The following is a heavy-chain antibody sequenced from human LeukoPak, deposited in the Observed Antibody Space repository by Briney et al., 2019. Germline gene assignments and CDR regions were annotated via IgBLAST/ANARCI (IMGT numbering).Heavy chain of an antibody. Sequence: GGSLRLSCAASGFTFRSFWMSWVRQAPGKGLECVANIKQDGSEKYYVDSVKGRFTISRDNAKKSLYLQMNSLRSEDTAVYYCAHSGDSSGYYSYAFDIWGQGTMVTVSS. J-gene: IGHJ3*02. CDR1: GFTFRSFW. CDR3: AHSGDSSGYYSYAFDI. D-gene: IGHD3-22*01. CDR2: IKQDGSEK. V-gene: IGHV3-7*01.